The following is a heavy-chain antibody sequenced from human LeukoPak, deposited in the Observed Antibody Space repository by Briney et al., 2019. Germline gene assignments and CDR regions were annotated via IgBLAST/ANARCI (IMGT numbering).Heavy chain of an antibody. CDR3: AKSTVRGGGDC. D-gene: IGHD3-10*01. CDR2: ISGSGDST. J-gene: IGHJ4*02. CDR1: GFTFSNYA. Sequence: GGSLRLSCAASGFTFSNYAMSWVRQAPGKGLEWVSGISGSGDSTYYADSVKGRFTISRDNSKNTLYLQMNSLRAEDTAVYYCAKSTVRGGGDCWGQGILVTVSS. V-gene: IGHV3-23*01.